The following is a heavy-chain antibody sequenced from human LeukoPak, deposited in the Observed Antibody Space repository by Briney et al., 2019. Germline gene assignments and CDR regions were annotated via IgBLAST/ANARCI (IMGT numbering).Heavy chain of an antibody. CDR3: ARWLPNWNYGNWFDP. CDR2: KNPNSGNT. V-gene: IGHV1-8*01. Sequence: ASVKVSCKASGYTFTSYDINWVRQATGQGLEWMGWKNPNSGNTGYAQKFQGGVTMTRNTSISTAYMELSSLRSEDTAVYYCARWLPNWNYGNWFDPWGQGTLVTVSS. J-gene: IGHJ5*02. D-gene: IGHD1-7*01. CDR1: GYTFTSYD.